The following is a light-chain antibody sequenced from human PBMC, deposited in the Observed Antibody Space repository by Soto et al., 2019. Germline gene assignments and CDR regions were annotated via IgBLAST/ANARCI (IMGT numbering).Light chain of an antibody. Sequence: QAVVTQEPSFSVSPGWTVTLTCGLTSGSVSTSYYPSWYQQTPGQAPRTLIYSTNTRSSGVPDRFSGSILGNKAALTITGAQADDESDYYCVLYMGSGICVFGGGTKLTVL. V-gene: IGLV8-61*01. CDR2: STN. J-gene: IGLJ3*02. CDR3: VLYMGSGICV. CDR1: SGSVSTSYY.